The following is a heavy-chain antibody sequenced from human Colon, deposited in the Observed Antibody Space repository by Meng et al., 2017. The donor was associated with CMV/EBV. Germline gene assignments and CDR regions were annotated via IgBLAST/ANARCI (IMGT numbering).Heavy chain of an antibody. CDR2: ISYDGSSE. D-gene: IGHD3-3*01. Sequence: GGSLRLSCVASPLIFSGYAMHWVRQAPGKGLEWVAVISYDGSSEYYADSVKGRFTISRDNSKNTLYLQMNSLRAEDTAVYFCARGIAGPTIFGNGMDVWGQGTTVTVSS. CDR1: PLIFSGYA. CDR3: ARGIAGPTIFGNGMDV. V-gene: IGHV3-30-3*01. J-gene: IGHJ6*02.